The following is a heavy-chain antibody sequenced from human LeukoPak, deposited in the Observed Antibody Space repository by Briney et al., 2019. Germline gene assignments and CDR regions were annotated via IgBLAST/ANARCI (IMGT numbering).Heavy chain of an antibody. CDR1: GFTVSSNY. CDR3: AREQLSDTNDAFDI. V-gene: IGHV3-66*01. Sequence: GGSLRLSCAASGFTVSSNYMSWVRQAPGKGLEWVSVIYSGGSTYYADSVKGRFTISRDNSKNTLYLQMNSLRAEDTAVYYCAREQLSDTNDAFDIWGQGTMVTVSS. CDR2: IYSGGST. D-gene: IGHD5-24*01. J-gene: IGHJ3*02.